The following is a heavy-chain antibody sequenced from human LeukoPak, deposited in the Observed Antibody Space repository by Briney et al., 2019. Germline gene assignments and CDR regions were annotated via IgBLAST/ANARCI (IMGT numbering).Heavy chain of an antibody. J-gene: IGHJ4*02. V-gene: IGHV1-2*06. CDR1: GYTFTGYY. Sequence: ASVKVSCKASGYTFTGYYMHWVRQAPGQGLEWMGRINPNSGGTNYAQKFQGRVTMTRDTSISTAYMELSRLRSDDTAVYYCARDRCSGGSCYSDSHAFDIWGQGTLVTVSS. D-gene: IGHD2-15*01. CDR3: ARDRCSGGSCYSDSHAFDI. CDR2: INPNSGGT.